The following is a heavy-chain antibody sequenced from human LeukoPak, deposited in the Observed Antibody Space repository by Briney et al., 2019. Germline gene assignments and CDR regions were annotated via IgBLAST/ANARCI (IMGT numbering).Heavy chain of an antibody. V-gene: IGHV4-59*01. Sequence: PSETLSLTCTVSGVSRSGDYWSWIRQPPGKGLEWIGYVSYGGNTNYNPSLKSRVTISVDTSKNQFSLKLSSVTAADTAVYYCARGLQWDLQAFDIWGQGTMVTVSS. D-gene: IGHD1-26*01. CDR1: GVSRSGDY. J-gene: IGHJ3*02. CDR2: VSYGGNT. CDR3: ARGLQWDLQAFDI.